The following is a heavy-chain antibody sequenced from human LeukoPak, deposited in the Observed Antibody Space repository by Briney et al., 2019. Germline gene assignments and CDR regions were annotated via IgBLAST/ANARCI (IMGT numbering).Heavy chain of an antibody. CDR3: ARDHHALYYYYGMDV. D-gene: IGHD1-14*01. J-gene: IGHJ6*02. CDR1: GFTFSSYE. Sequence: PGGSLRLSCAASGFTFSSYEMNWVRQAPGKGLEWVSYISSSSSTIYYADSVKGRFTISRDNAKNSLYLQMNSLRAEDTAVYYCARDHHALYYYYGMDVWGQGTTVTVSS. CDR2: ISSSSSTI. V-gene: IGHV3-48*03.